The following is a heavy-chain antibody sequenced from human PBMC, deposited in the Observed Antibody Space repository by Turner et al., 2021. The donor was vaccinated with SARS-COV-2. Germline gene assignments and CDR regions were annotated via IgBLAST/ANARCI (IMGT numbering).Heavy chain of an antibody. V-gene: IGHV1-69*01. D-gene: IGHD2-2*01. Sequence: QVQLVQSGAEVKKRGSSVKVSCKASGGTCSSYAISWVRQAPGHGLEWMGGIIPIFGTANYARRFQGRVTITADESASTVYMELSSLRSEDTAVYYCAGPATFCSTICYGMDVWGQGTTVTVSS. CDR2: IIPIFGTA. CDR3: AGPATFCSTICYGMDV. CDR1: GGTCSSYA. J-gene: IGHJ6*02.